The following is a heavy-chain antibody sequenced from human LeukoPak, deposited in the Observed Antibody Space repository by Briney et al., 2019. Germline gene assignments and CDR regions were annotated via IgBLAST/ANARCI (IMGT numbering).Heavy chain of an antibody. J-gene: IGHJ6*03. CDR2: MNPSSGNT. CDR1: GYTFTSYD. CDR3: ARRNKATIFGVVIQPMYYMDV. Sequence: ASVKASCKASGYTFTSYDINWVRQATGQGLEWMGWMNPSSGNTGYAQKFQGRVTMTRNTSISTAYMELSSLRSEDTAVYYCARRNKATIFGVVIQPMYYMDVWGKGTTVTVSS. D-gene: IGHD3-3*01. V-gene: IGHV1-8*01.